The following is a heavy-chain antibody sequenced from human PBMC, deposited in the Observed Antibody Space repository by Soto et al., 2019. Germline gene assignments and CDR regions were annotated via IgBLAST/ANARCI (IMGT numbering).Heavy chain of an antibody. D-gene: IGHD3-10*01. Sequence: GGSLRLSCAASGFTFSSYGMHWARQAPGKGLERVAVIWYDGSNKYYADSVKGRFTISRDNSKNSLYLQMNSLRAEDTAVYYCARDPIYYGSGSSTDVTYWGQGTLVTVS. CDR2: IWYDGSNK. CDR1: GFTFSSYG. J-gene: IGHJ4*02. V-gene: IGHV3-33*01. CDR3: ARDPIYYGSGSSTDVTY.